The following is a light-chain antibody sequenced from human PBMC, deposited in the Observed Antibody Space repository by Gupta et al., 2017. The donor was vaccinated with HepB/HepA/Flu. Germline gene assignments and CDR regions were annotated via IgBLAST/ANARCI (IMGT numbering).Light chain of an antibody. Sequence: EIVMTQSPATLSVSPGERATLSCRASQSVSSNLAWYQQKPGQAPRLLIYDASTRNTGIPARFSGSGSGTEFTLTISSLQSEDFAVDYCQQYNNWPRTFGQGTKVEIK. CDR1: QSVSSN. CDR2: DAS. V-gene: IGKV3-15*01. CDR3: QQYNNWPRT. J-gene: IGKJ1*01.